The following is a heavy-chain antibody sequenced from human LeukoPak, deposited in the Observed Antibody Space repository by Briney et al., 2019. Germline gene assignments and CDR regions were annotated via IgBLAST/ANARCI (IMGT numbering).Heavy chain of an antibody. CDR3: AKLRGALGYCSSTSCQPL. CDR1: GFTFSSYA. J-gene: IGHJ4*02. V-gene: IGHV3-23*01. D-gene: IGHD2-2*01. Sequence: GRSLRLSCAAYGFTFSSYAMSWVRQAPGKELEWVSAISGSGGSTYYADSVKGRFTISRDNSKNTLYLQMNSLRAEDTAVYYCAKLRGALGYCSSTSCQPLWGQGTLVTVSS. CDR2: ISGSGGST.